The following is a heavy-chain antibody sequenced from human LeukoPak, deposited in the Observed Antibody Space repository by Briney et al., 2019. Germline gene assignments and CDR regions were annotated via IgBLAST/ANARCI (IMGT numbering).Heavy chain of an antibody. V-gene: IGHV3-30*04. D-gene: IGHD6-13*01. CDR1: GFTFSSYA. J-gene: IGHJ4*02. CDR2: ISYDGSNK. CDR3: ARDSAGNDY. Sequence: GGSLRLSCAASGFTFSSYAMHWVRQAPGKGLEWVAVISYDGSNKYYADSVKGRFTISRDNSKNTLYLQMNSLRAEDTAVYYCARDSAGNDYWGQGTLVTVSS.